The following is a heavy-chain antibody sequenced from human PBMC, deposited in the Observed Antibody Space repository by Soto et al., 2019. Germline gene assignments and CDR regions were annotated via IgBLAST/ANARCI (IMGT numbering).Heavy chain of an antibody. CDR3: AKQEDFDWTQY. CDR2: TSNSGGTT. J-gene: IGHJ4*02. CDR1: GLTFSTYA. D-gene: IGHD3-9*01. V-gene: IGHV3-23*01. Sequence: GGSLRLSCAASGLTFSTYAMSWVRQAPGKGLEWVSATSNSGGTTYYADSVKGRFTISRDNSKNTVDLQMNSLRVEDTAIYYCAKQEDFDWTQYWGQGTLVTVSS.